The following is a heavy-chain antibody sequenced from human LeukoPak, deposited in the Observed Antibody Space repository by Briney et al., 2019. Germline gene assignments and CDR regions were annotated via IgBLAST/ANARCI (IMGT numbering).Heavy chain of an antibody. CDR1: GFTFDDYA. V-gene: IGHV3-30*18. D-gene: IGHD6-19*01. J-gene: IGHJ4*02. CDR2: ITYDGRNT. CDR3: AKDRVEGKKWLAQFDY. Sequence: GGSLRLSCAASGFTFDDYAMHWVRQAPGKGLEWVGLITYDGRNTYHADSVKGRFTISRDNFKNTLYLQMNSLRVEDTAVYHCAKDRVEGKKWLAQFDYWGQGTLVTVSS.